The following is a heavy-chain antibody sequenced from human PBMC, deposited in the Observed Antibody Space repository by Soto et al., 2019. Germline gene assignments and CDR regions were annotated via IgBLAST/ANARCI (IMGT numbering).Heavy chain of an antibody. Sequence: QVQLVQSGTEVKKPGASVKVSCKASGYSFVSYDISWVRQAPGQGLEWMGWISGYDGHTRYALKFQDRVTMTSDTSTSTVYMELRSLTLDDTAVYYCARKVFSPSLLDPWGEGTLVTVSS. CDR3: ARKVFSPSLLDP. D-gene: IGHD1-26*01. J-gene: IGHJ5*02. CDR1: GYSFVSYD. CDR2: ISGYDGHT. V-gene: IGHV1-18*01.